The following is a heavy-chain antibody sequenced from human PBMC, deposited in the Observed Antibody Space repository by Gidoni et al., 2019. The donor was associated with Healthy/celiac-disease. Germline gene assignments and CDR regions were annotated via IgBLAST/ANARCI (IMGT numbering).Heavy chain of an antibody. V-gene: IGHV1-69*06. CDR1: GGTFSSYA. J-gene: IGHJ6*03. Sequence: QVQLVQSGAEVKKPGSSVKVSCKASGGTFSSYAISWVRQAPGQGLEWMGGIIPIFGTANYAQKFQGRVTITADKSTSTAYMELSSLRSEDTAVYYCARAGDTIFGVVTHQDYYYYMDVWGKGTTVTVSS. CDR2: IIPIFGTA. CDR3: ARAGDTIFGVVTHQDYYYYMDV. D-gene: IGHD3-3*01.